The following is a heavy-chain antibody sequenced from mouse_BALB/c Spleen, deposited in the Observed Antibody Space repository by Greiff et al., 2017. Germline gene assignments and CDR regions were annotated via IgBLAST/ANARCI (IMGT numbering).Heavy chain of an antibody. J-gene: IGHJ2*01. CDR1: GFTFSSFG. Sequence: EVLLVESGGGLVQPGGSRKLSCAASGFTFSSFGMHWVRQAPEKGLEWVAYISSGSSTIYYADTVKGRFTISRDNPKNTLFLQMTSLRSEDTAMYYCAREYYGSSPNYFDYWGQGTTLTVSA. CDR3: AREYYGSSPNYFDY. D-gene: IGHD1-1*01. V-gene: IGHV5-17*02. CDR2: ISSGSSTI.